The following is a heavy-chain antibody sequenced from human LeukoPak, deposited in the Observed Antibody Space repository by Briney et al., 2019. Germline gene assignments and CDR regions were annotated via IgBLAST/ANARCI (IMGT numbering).Heavy chain of an antibody. CDR2: ISSSSSTI. Sequence: GGSLRLSCAASGFTFSSYSMNWVRQAPGKGLEWVSYISSSSSTIYYADSVKGRFTISRDNAKNSLYLQMNSLRAEDTAVYYCARAELRYFDWSPPGYDYWGQGTLVTVSS. V-gene: IGHV3-48*01. J-gene: IGHJ4*02. CDR1: GFTFSSYS. CDR3: ARAELRYFDWSPPGYDY. D-gene: IGHD3-9*01.